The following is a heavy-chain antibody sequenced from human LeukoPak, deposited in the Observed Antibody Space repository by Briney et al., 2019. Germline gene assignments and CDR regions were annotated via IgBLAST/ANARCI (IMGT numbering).Heavy chain of an antibody. Sequence: PGGSLRLSCAASGFTFDDYAMHWVRQAPGKGLEWVSGISWNSGSIGYADSVKGRFTISRDNAKNSLYLQMNSLRAEDTALYYCAKVYCSSTSCHPGIYYFDYWGQGTLVTVSS. V-gene: IGHV3-9*01. CDR3: AKVYCSSTSCHPGIYYFDY. CDR1: GFTFDDYA. D-gene: IGHD2-2*01. J-gene: IGHJ4*02. CDR2: ISWNSGSI.